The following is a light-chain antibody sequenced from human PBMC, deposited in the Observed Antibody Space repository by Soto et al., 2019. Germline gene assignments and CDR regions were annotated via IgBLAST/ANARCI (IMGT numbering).Light chain of an antibody. Sequence: SYELTQPPSLSVAPGQTARLTCGGDTVGSKSIHWYQQKAGQAPVLVVYDDSDRPSGIPERFSGSNSENVATLTIGRVEAGDEADYYCQVWNSVGDHVVFGGGTKLTVL. CDR3: QVWNSVGDHVV. CDR1: TVGSKS. J-gene: IGLJ2*01. CDR2: DDS. V-gene: IGLV3-21*02.